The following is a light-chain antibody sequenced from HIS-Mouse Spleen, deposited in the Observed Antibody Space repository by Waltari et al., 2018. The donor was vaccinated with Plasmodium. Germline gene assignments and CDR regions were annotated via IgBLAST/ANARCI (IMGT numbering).Light chain of an antibody. Sequence: QSALPQPASVSGSPAQSITISCTRTSSDFGCYNLVSWYQQHPGKAPKLMIYEGSKRPSGVSNRFSGSKSGNTASLTISGLQAEDEADYYCCSYAGSRVFGGGTKLTVL. CDR3: CSYAGSRV. CDR2: EGS. CDR1: SSDFGCYNL. J-gene: IGLJ2*01. V-gene: IGLV2-23*01.